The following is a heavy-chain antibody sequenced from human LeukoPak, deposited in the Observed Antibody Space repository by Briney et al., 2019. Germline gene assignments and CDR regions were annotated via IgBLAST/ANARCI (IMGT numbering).Heavy chain of an antibody. CDR2: ISTTGDT. CDR1: GFTFSSYD. CDR3: ARGRSGSYFDS. D-gene: IGHD1-26*01. V-gene: IGHV3-13*04. Sequence: GGSLRLSCAASGFTFSSYDMHWVRQATGKGLEWVSAISTTGDTYYPGSVTGRFTISRENAKSSLYLQMNSLRAEDTAVYYCARGRSGSYFDSWGQGSLVAVSS. J-gene: IGHJ4*02.